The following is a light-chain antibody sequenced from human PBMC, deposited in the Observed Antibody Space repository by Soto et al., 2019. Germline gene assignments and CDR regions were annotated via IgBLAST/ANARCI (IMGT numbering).Light chain of an antibody. V-gene: IGKV4-1*01. CDR1: QTLFYTSSNKNY. CDR2: WAS. J-gene: IGKJ3*01. CDR3: QQSLSTPFT. Sequence: DIVMTQSPDSLALSLGERATIHCKSSQTLFYTSSNKNYLAWYQQRPGQPPKLLIDWASDREAGVPNRFSGRESWTDFTLTISGLQAVDVALYDGQQSLSTPFTFGRGTRLDI.